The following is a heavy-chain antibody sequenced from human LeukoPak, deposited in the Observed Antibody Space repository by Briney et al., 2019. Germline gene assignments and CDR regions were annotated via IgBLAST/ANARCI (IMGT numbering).Heavy chain of an antibody. D-gene: IGHD3-9*01. CDR3: ARDPRYFDPTGSYYYYGMDV. J-gene: IGHJ6*02. Sequence: SETLSLTCTVSGGSISSSSYYWGWIRQPPGKGLEWIGSIYYSGGTYYNPSLKSRVTISVDTSKNQFSLKLSSVTAADTAVYYCARDPRYFDPTGSYYYYGMDVWGQGTTVTVSS. CDR2: IYYSGGT. V-gene: IGHV4-39*07. CDR1: GGSISSSSYY.